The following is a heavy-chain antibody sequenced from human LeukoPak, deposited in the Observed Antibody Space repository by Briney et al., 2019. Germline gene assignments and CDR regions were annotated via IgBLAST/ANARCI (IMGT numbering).Heavy chain of an antibody. CDR3: AKDFARY. J-gene: IGHJ4*02. CDR2: IKEDGSEK. D-gene: IGHD1-14*01. CDR1: GFTFNGYW. Sequence: QPGGSLRLSCAASGFTFNGYWMSWVRQAPGKGLEWVANIKEDGSEKYYVDSVKGRFTISRDNAKNSLHLQMNSLRAEDTAVYYCAKDFARYWGQGTLVTVSS. V-gene: IGHV3-7*01.